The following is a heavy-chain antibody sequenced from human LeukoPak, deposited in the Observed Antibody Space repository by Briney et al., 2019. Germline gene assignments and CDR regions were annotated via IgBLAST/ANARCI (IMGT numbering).Heavy chain of an antibody. D-gene: IGHD1-26*01. V-gene: IGHV4-39*07. J-gene: IGHJ3*02. Sequence: PSETLSLTCTDSGGSTSSSSYYWGWIRQPPGKGLEWIGSIYYSGSTYYNPSLKSRVTISVDTSKNQFSLKLSSVTAADTAVYYCARDAPDDKWEPNPGTDAFDIWGQGTMVTLSS. CDR1: GGSTSSSSYY. CDR3: ARDAPDDKWEPNPGTDAFDI. CDR2: IYYSGST.